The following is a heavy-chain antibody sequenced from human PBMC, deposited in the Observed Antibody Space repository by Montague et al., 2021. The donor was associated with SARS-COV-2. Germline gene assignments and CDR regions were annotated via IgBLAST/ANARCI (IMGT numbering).Heavy chain of an antibody. J-gene: IGHJ6*02. CDR3: AGAYGDYILLFYYYYGMYV. CDR1: GGSFSGYY. Sequence: SETLSLTCAVYGGSFSGYYWSWIRQPPGKGLEWIGEINHSGSTNYNPSLKSRVTISVDTSKNQFSLKLSSVTAAGTAVYYCAGAYGDYILLFYYYYGMYVWGQGTTVTVSS. CDR2: INHSGST. D-gene: IGHD4-17*01. V-gene: IGHV4-34*01.